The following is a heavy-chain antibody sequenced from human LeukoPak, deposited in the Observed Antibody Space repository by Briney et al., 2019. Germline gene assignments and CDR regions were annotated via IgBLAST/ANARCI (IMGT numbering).Heavy chain of an antibody. CDR1: GFTFSSYA. CDR2: ISYDGSNK. V-gene: IGHV3-30-3*01. Sequence: GGSLRLSCAASGFTFSSYAMHWVRQAPGKGLEWVAVISYDGSNKYYADSVKGRFTISRDNSKNTLYLQMNSLRAEDTAVYYCAREPPRAAGYYYYGMDVWGQGTTVTVSS. J-gene: IGHJ6*02. D-gene: IGHD6-25*01. CDR3: AREPPRAAGYYYYGMDV.